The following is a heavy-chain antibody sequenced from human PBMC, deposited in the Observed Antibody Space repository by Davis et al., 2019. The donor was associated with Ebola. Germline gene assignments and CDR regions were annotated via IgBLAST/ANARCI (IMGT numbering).Heavy chain of an antibody. V-gene: IGHV4-34*01. CDR1: GGSFSGYY. J-gene: IGHJ5*02. Sequence: SETLSLTCAVYGGSFSGYYWSWIRQPPGKGLEWIGEINHSGSTNYNPSLKSRVTISIDTSKNQFSLKLSSVTAADTAVYYCARGSYDFWSGYYAYNWFDPWGQGTLVTVSS. CDR3: ARGSYDFWSGYYAYNWFDP. CDR2: INHSGST. D-gene: IGHD3-3*01.